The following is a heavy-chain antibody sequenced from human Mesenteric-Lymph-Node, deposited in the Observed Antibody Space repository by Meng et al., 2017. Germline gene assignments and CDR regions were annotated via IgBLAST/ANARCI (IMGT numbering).Heavy chain of an antibody. J-gene: IGHJ5*02. V-gene: IGHV5-51*01. CDR1: GYSFTSYW. D-gene: IGHD3-22*01. Sequence: GGSLRLSCKGSGYSFTSYWIGWVRQMPGKGLEWMGIIYPGDSDTRYSPSFQGQVTISADKSISTAYLQWSSLKASDTAMYYCARLSSSGYYCFDPWGQGTLVTVSS. CDR2: IYPGDSDT. CDR3: ARLSSSGYYCFDP.